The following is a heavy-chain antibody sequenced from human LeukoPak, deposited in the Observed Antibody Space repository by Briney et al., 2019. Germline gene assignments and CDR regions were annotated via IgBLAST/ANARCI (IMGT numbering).Heavy chain of an antibody. Sequence: PGGSLRLSCAASGFTFSSYSMNWVRQAPGKGLEWVSSISSSSSYIYYADSVKGRFTISRDNAKNSLYLQMNSLRAEDTAVYYCASSIAARAPYYFDYWGQETLVTVSS. CDR3: ASSIAARAPYYFDY. CDR2: ISSSSSYI. V-gene: IGHV3-21*01. CDR1: GFTFSSYS. D-gene: IGHD6-6*01. J-gene: IGHJ4*02.